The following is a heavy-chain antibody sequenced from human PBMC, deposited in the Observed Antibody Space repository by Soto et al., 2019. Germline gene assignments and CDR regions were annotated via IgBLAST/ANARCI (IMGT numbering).Heavy chain of an antibody. J-gene: IGHJ5*02. CDR1: GGSFSGYY. D-gene: IGHD3-10*01. V-gene: IGHV4-34*01. Sequence: SETLSLTCAVYGGSFSGYYWSWIRQPPGKGLEWIGEINHSGSTNYNPSLKSRVTISVDTSKNQFSLKLSSGTAADTAVYYCARGLWFGDGHWFDPWGQGTLVTVSS. CDR3: ARGLWFGDGHWFDP. CDR2: INHSGST.